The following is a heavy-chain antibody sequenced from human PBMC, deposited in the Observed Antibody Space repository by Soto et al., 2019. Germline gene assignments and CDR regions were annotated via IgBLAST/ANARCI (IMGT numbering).Heavy chain of an antibody. CDR3: ARGLVGTTTYYFDY. J-gene: IGHJ4*02. V-gene: IGHV4-30-2*01. Sequence: SETLSLTCAVSGGSFSSGAYSWSWIRQPPGKGLEWIGFLYHGGSTYYNASLKSRVTLSLDRSKTQFSLNLTSVTAADTAVYYCARGLVGTTTYYFDYWGQGILVTVSS. D-gene: IGHD1-26*01. CDR2: LYHGGST. CDR1: GGSFSSGAYS.